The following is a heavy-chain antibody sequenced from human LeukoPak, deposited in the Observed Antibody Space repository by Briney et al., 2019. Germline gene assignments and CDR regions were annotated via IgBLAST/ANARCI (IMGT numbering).Heavy chain of an antibody. CDR3: VSMVRGIGY. CDR2: IRYDGSNK. V-gene: IGHV3-30*02. Sequence: GGSLRLSCAASGFSFSSYGMHWVRQAPGKGLEWVAFIRYDGSNKYYADSVKGRFTISRDNSKNSVYLQLNSLRPEDTAMYYCVSMVRGIGYWGQGTLVSVSS. CDR1: GFSFSSYG. D-gene: IGHD3-10*01. J-gene: IGHJ4*02.